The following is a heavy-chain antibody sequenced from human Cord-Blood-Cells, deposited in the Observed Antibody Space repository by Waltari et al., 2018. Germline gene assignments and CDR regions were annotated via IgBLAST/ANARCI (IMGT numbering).Heavy chain of an antibody. CDR3: ARDGLKYSSSSFDY. CDR2: INAGNGNT. D-gene: IGHD6-6*01. J-gene: IGHJ4*02. CDR1: GYTFTSYA. Sequence: QVQLVQSGAEVKKPGASVKVYCKASGYTFTSYAMHWVRQAPGQRLEWMGWINAGNGNTKYSQKFQGRVTITRDTSASTAYMELSSLRSEDTAVYYCARDGLKYSSSSFDYWGQGTLVTVSS. V-gene: IGHV1-3*01.